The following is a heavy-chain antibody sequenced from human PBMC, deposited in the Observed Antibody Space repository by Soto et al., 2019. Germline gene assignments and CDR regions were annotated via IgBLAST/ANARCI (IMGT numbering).Heavy chain of an antibody. CDR3: ARGLGGRMDD. J-gene: IGHJ6*02. CDR1: GTIFSSYT. D-gene: IGHD3-16*01. Sequence: QVQLVQSGAEVKKPGSSVRVSCKASGTIFSSYTISWVRQAPGQGLEWMGRIIPILGETNSAQKFQGRVTLTVDKSTNTAYRELNSLRLEDTARYYCARGLGGRMDDWGQGTTVTVSS. V-gene: IGHV1-69*08. CDR2: IIPILGET.